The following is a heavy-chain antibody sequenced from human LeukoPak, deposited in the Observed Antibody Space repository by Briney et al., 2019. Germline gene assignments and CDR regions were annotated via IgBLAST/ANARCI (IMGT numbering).Heavy chain of an antibody. CDR2: LYYNGNT. CDR3: AREYSSSSEFDY. D-gene: IGHD6-6*01. Sequence: PSETLSLTCTVSGGSISSYYWSWIRQPPGKGLEWIGYLYYNGNTYYNPSLKSRVTISVDTSKNQFTLKLSSVTAADTAVYYCAREYSSSSEFDYWGQGTLVTVSS. V-gene: IGHV4-59*12. J-gene: IGHJ4*02. CDR1: GGSISSYY.